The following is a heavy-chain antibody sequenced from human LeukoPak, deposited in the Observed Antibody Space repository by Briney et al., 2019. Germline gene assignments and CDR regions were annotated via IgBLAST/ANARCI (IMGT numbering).Heavy chain of an antibody. J-gene: IGHJ4*02. CDR1: GFTFSSYS. V-gene: IGHV3-21*01. D-gene: IGHD3-10*01. CDR3: ARDLYSTMVRGVSGY. Sequence: GGSLRLSCAASGFTFSSYSMNWVRQAPGKGLEWVSSISSSSSYIYYADSVKGRFTISRDNAKNSLYLQMNRLRAEDTAVYYCARDLYSTMVRGVSGYWGQGTLVTVSS. CDR2: ISSSSSYI.